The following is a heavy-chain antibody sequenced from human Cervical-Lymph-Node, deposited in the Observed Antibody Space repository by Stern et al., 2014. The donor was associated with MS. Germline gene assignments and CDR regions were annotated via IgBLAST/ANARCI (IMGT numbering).Heavy chain of an antibody. CDR1: GFTFTAHG. D-gene: IGHD3-3*02. CDR3: ARGQAYLAPLPDY. Sequence: QMQLVQSGTEVKKPGASVKVSCKASGFTFTAHGFSWVRQAPGHGLEWMGYLSAYNGNTKYAQKFQGRLTLTTDTSTSTVYMQLRSLASEDTAVYYCARGQAYLAPLPDYWGRGTQVIVSS. V-gene: IGHV1-18*01. CDR2: LSAYNGNT. J-gene: IGHJ4*02.